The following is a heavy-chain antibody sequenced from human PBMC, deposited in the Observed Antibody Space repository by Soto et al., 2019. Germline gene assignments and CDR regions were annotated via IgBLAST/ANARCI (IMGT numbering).Heavy chain of an antibody. V-gene: IGHV1-3*01. J-gene: IGHJ4*02. Sequence: GASVKVSCKASGYTFTGYYMHWVRQAPGQRLEWMGWINASNGNTNYSQKFQGRVTITRDTSMSTAYMELSSLRSEDTAVYYCARDVAAADYWGQGTLVTVSS. D-gene: IGHD2-2*01. CDR3: ARDVAAADY. CDR1: GYTFTGYY. CDR2: INASNGNT.